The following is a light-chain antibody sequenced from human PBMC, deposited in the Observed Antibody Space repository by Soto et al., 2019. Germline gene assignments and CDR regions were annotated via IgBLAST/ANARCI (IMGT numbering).Light chain of an antibody. CDR1: SSDVGGYNY. V-gene: IGLV2-11*01. J-gene: IGLJ2*01. CDR3: CSYAGSYPVV. Sequence: QSALTQPRSVSGSPGQSVTISCTGTSSDVGGYNYVSWYQQHPGKAPKLMIYDVSKRPSGVPDRFSGSKSSNTASLTISGLQAEDEADYYCCSYAGSYPVVFGGGTKLTVL. CDR2: DVS.